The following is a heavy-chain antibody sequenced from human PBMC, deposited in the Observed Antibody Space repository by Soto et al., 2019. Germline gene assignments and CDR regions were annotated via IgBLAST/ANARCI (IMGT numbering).Heavy chain of an antibody. J-gene: IGHJ5*02. D-gene: IGHD3-3*01. CDR3: ATSRAFWSGYSNWFDP. Sequence: SVKVSCKASGGTFSSYTISLVRQAPGQGLEWMGRIIPILGIANYAQKFQGRVTITADKSTSTAYMELSSLRSEDTAVYYCATSRAFWSGYSNWFDPWGQGTLVTVSS. CDR2: IIPILGIA. CDR1: GGTFSSYT. V-gene: IGHV1-69*02.